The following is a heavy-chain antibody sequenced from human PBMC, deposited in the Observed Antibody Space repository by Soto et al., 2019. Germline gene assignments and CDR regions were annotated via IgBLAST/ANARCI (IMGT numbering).Heavy chain of an antibody. V-gene: IGHV4-59*01. CDR1: GGSIGSYY. CDR3: AREFGNYGGNSLGY. J-gene: IGHJ4*02. D-gene: IGHD4-17*01. Sequence: SETLSLTCTVSGGSIGSYYWSWIRQPPGKGLEWIGYIYYSGSTNYNPSLKSRVTISVDTSKNQFSLKLSSVTAADTAVYYCAREFGNYGGNSLGYWGQGTLVTVSS. CDR2: IYYSGST.